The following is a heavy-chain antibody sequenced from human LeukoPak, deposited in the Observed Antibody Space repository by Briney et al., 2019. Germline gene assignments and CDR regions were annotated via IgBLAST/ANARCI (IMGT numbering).Heavy chain of an antibody. CDR1: GFTFSSYA. Sequence: GGSLRLSCAASGFTFSSYAMSWVRQAPGKGLESVSAITGSGGSTYYADSVKGRFTISRDNSKNTLYLQMNSLRAEDTAVYYCAKDHDYGGNSAEYFQHWGQGTLVTVSS. D-gene: IGHD4-23*01. CDR2: ITGSGGST. V-gene: IGHV3-23*01. CDR3: AKDHDYGGNSAEYFQH. J-gene: IGHJ1*01.